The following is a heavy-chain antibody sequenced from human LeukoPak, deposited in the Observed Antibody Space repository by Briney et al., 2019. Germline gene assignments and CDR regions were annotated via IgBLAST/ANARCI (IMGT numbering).Heavy chain of an antibody. D-gene: IGHD3-22*01. CDR2: INSDGSST. Sequence: GGSLRLSCAASGFTFSSYWMHWVRQAPGKGLVWVSRINSDGSSTSYAGSVKGRFTISRDNAKNTLYLQMNSLRAEDTAVYYCATLGGYDSSGYYYDYWGQGTLVTVSS. CDR1: GFTFSSYW. J-gene: IGHJ4*02. CDR3: ATLGGYDSSGYYYDY. V-gene: IGHV3-74*01.